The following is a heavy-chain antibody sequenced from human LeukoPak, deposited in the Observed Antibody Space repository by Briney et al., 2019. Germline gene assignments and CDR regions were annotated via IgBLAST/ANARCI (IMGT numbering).Heavy chain of an antibody. J-gene: IGHJ4*02. CDR3: ARYYYDSSGYYYFDY. D-gene: IGHD3-22*01. CDR1: GFTFSSYW. V-gene: IGHV3-48*04. CDR2: SSGSGSTI. Sequence: GGSLRLSCAASGFTFSSYWMHWVRQAPGKGLEWVSYSSGSGSTIYYADSVKGRFTISRDNAKNSLSLQMNSLRAEDTAVYFCARYYYDSSGYYYFDYWGQGTLVTVSS.